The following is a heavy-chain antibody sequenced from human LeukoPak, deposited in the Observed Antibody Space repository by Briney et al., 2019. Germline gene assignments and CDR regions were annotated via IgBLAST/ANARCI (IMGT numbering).Heavy chain of an antibody. CDR1: GFTVSSNY. D-gene: IGHD3-10*01. Sequence: PGGSLRLSCAASGFTVSSNYMSWVRQAPGKGLEWVSVIYSGGSTYYADSVKGRFTISRDNSKNTLYLQMNSLRAEDTAVYYCARGTITMVRGVIIPHRGYFDYWGQGTLVTVSS. V-gene: IGHV3-53*05. CDR2: IYSGGST. J-gene: IGHJ4*02. CDR3: ARGTITMVRGVIIPHRGYFDY.